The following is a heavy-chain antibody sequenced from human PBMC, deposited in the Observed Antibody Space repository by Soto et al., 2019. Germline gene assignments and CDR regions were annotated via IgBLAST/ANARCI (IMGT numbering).Heavy chain of an antibody. CDR3: ASGIIYYDFWSGYYKPYYYGMDV. CDR2: MNPNSGNT. J-gene: IGHJ6*02. Sequence: ASVKVSCKXSGYTFTSYDINWVRQATGQGLEWMGWMNPNSGNTGYAQKFQGRVTMTRNTSISTAYMELSSLRSEDTAVYYCASGIIYYDFWSGYYKPYYYGMDVWGQGTTVTVSS. CDR1: GYTFTSYD. V-gene: IGHV1-8*01. D-gene: IGHD3-3*01.